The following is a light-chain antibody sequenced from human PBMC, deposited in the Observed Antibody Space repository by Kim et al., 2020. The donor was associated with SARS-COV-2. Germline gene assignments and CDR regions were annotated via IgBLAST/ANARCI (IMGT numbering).Light chain of an antibody. CDR1: QSVSRNY. Sequence: APGEAAILSCRTSQSVSRNYLAWLQHKPGKAPRVLIYGASSRATGIPDRFSGSGSGTDFTLTISRLEPEDFAVYYCQQYGNLPFAYGPGTKVDIK. CDR2: GAS. CDR3: QQYGNLPFA. V-gene: IGKV3-20*01. J-gene: IGKJ3*01.